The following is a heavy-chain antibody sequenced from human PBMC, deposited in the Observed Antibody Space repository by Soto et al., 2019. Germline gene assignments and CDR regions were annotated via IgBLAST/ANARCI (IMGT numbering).Heavy chain of an antibody. Sequence: ASVKVSCKASGYTFTGYYMHWVRQAPGQGLEWMGWINPNSGGTNYAQKFQGWVTMTRDTSISTAYMELSRLRSDDTAVYYCARLVANTILLVTIFLCTCLAPWAEGRRLTVS. CDR2: INPNSGGT. CDR3: ARLVANTILLVTIFLCTCLAP. CDR1: GYTFTGYY. V-gene: IGHV1-2*04. D-gene: IGHD3-3*01. J-gene: IGHJ5*02.